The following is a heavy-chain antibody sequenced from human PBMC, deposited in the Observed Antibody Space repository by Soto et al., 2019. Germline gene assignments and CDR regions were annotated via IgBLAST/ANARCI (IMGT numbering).Heavy chain of an antibody. Sequence: SETLSLTCTVSGGSISSGGYYWSWIRQHPGKGLEWIGYIYYSGSTYYNPSLKSRVTISVDTSKNQFSLKLSSVTAADTAVYYRARDGHGSAADDYWGQGTVVNVSS. J-gene: IGHJ4*02. D-gene: IGHD6-13*01. CDR1: GGSISSGGYY. CDR3: ARDGHGSAADDY. V-gene: IGHV4-31*03. CDR2: IYYSGST.